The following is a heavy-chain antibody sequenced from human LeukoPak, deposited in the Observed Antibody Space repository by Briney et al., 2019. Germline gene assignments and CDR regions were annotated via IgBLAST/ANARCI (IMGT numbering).Heavy chain of an antibody. V-gene: IGHV3-11*01. Sequence: LSLTCAVYGGSFSGYYWSWLRQAPGKGLEWVSYIISSGSTIYYADSVRGRFTISRDNAKNSLYLQMNSLRAEDTAVYYCARAGYYYDSSAKGAFDIWGQGTMVTVSS. J-gene: IGHJ3*02. D-gene: IGHD3-22*01. CDR1: GGSFSGYY. CDR2: IISSGSTI. CDR3: ARAGYYYDSSAKGAFDI.